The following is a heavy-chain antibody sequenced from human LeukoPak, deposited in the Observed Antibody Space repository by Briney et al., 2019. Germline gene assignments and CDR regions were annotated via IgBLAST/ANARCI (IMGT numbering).Heavy chain of an antibody. CDR2: ISGSGGST. CDR1: GFTFSSYA. J-gene: IGHJ3*02. Sequence: TGGSLRLSCAASGFTFSSYAMSWVRQAPGKGLEWVSAISGSGGSTYYADSVKGRFTISRDNSKNTLYLQMNSLRAEGTAVYYCAKDHDCSSTSCPTGGAFDIWGQGTMVTVSS. V-gene: IGHV3-23*01. D-gene: IGHD2-2*01. CDR3: AKDHDCSSTSCPTGGAFDI.